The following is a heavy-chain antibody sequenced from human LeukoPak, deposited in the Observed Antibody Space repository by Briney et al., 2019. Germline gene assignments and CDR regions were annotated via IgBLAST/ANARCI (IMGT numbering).Heavy chain of an antibody. Sequence: SETLSLTCAVYGGSFSGYYWSWIRQPPGKGLEWIGEINHSGSTNYNPSLKSRVTISVDTSKNQFSLKLSSVTAADTAVYYCARHILYGGTFDYWGQGTLVTVSS. J-gene: IGHJ4*02. V-gene: IGHV4-34*01. CDR3: ARHILYGGTFDY. CDR1: GGSFSGYY. D-gene: IGHD4/OR15-4a*01. CDR2: INHSGST.